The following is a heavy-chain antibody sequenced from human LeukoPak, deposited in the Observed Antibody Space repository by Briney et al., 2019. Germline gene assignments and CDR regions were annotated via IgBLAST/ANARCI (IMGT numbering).Heavy chain of an antibody. V-gene: IGHV1-18*01. CDR3: AKDHQYDFDY. CDR1: GYTFSNYG. CDR2: IGAYNGNT. J-gene: IGHJ4*02. D-gene: IGHD2-2*01. Sequence: VASAKVSCKASGYTFSNYGISWVRQAPGQGLEWMGWIGAYNGNTNYVQKFQGRVTMTTDTSASTAYMELRSLRSDDTAVYYCAKDHQYDFDYWGQGTLVTVSS.